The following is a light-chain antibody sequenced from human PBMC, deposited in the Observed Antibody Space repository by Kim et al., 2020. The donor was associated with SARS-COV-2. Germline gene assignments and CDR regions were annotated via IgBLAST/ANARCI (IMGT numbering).Light chain of an antibody. V-gene: IGKV1-5*01. Sequence: AAIGDRVTITCRASQSITRGLAWYQQKPGKAPKLLIYDASSLKAGVPSRFSGSGSGTEFTLTISSLQPDDFATYYCQQYDTYSYTFGQGTKLEI. J-gene: IGKJ2*01. CDR2: DAS. CDR3: QQYDTYSYT. CDR1: QSITRG.